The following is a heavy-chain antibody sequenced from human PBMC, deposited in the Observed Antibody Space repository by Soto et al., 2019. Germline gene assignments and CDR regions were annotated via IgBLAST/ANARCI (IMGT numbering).Heavy chain of an antibody. CDR3: ARNYDYAEGYYWYGIDV. D-gene: IGHD3-16*01. J-gene: IGHJ6*02. V-gene: IGHV3-74*01. Sequence: EVQLVESGGGLVLPGGSLRLSCAASGFTFSRYWMHWVRQAPGKGLVWVSRISSYGSDTHYADSVKGRFTISRDNAKNTLYLQMNRLGAEDTAVYYGARNYDYAEGYYWYGIDVWGQGTTVTVSS. CDR1: GFTFSRYW. CDR2: ISSYGSDT.